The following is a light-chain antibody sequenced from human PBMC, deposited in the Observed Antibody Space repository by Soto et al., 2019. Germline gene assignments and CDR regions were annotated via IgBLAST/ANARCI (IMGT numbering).Light chain of an antibody. Sequence: QSVLTQSPSASASLGASVKLTCTLSSGHSSYAIAWHQQQPEKGPRYLMMLNSDGSHRKGDGIPDRFSGSSSGAERYLTISSLQSEDEADYYCQTWGTGIWVFGGGTKLTVL. CDR2: LNSDGSH. V-gene: IGLV4-69*01. CDR3: QTWGTGIWV. J-gene: IGLJ3*02. CDR1: SGHSSYA.